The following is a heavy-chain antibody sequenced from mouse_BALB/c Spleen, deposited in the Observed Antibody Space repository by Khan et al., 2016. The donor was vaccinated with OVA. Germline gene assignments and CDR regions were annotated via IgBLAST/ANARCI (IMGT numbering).Heavy chain of an antibody. CDR2: IYPGTDNT. Sequence: QVQLQQSGAELVRPGASVKLSCKTSGYIFTSYWIHWVKQRSGQGLEWIARIYPGTDNTSYNEKFKDKVTLTSDKSSSTAYMQLSSLKSEDSAVDFCAREEALYYFDYWGQGTTLTVSS. D-gene: IGHD3-2*02. CDR1: GYIFTSYW. J-gene: IGHJ2*01. CDR3: AREEALYYFDY. V-gene: IGHV1S132*01.